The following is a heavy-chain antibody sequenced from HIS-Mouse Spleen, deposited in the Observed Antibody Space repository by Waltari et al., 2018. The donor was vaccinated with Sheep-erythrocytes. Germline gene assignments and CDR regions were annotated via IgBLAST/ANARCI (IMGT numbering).Heavy chain of an antibody. J-gene: IGHJ4*02. D-gene: IGHD7-27*01. CDR2: ISSSSSYI. V-gene: IGHV3-21*01. CDR1: GFTFSSYS. Sequence: EVQLVESGGGLVKPGGSLRLSCAASGFTFSSYSMNWVRQAPGKGLEWVSTISSSSSYIYYADSVKSRFTISRDNAKNSLYLQMNSLRAEDTAVYYCARDHNWGFDYWGQGTLVTVSS. CDR3: ARDHNWGFDY.